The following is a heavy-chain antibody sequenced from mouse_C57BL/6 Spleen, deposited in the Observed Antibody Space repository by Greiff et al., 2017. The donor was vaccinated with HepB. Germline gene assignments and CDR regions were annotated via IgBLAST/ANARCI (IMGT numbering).Heavy chain of an antibody. CDR1: GYTFTSYW. CDR2: IDPSDSET. Sequence: QVQLQQPGAELVRPGSSVKLSCKASGYTFTSYWMHWVKQRPIQGLEWIGNIDPSDSETHYNQKFKDKATLTVDKSSSTAYMQLSSLTSEDSAVYSCARPYYSKGYWYFDVWGTGTTVTVSS. J-gene: IGHJ1*03. CDR3: ARPYYSKGYWYFDV. D-gene: IGHD2-5*01. V-gene: IGHV1-52*01.